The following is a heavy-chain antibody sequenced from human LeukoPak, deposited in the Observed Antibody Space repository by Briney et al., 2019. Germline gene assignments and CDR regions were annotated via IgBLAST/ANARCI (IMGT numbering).Heavy chain of an antibody. CDR2: TRNKANSYIT. CDR1: GFTFSDHF. V-gene: IGHV3-72*01. D-gene: IGHD1-26*01. Sequence: GGSLRLSCAASGFTFSDHFLDWVRQAPGKGLEWVGRTRNKANSYITEYAASVKGRFTISRDDSKNSLYLQMSSLKANDTAMYYCASIRGTFGYWGQGTLVTVSS. J-gene: IGHJ4*02. CDR3: ASIRGTFGY.